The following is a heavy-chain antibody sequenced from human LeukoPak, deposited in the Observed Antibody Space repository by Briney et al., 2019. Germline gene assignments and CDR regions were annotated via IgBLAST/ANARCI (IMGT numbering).Heavy chain of an antibody. Sequence: GGSLRLSCAASGFAFSGYSTSWVRQAPGKGLECVAYIKLGVNEGYYVDSVKGRFTISRDNTKSSLYLQMNSLRVEDTALYYCARSGSGYDYWGQGALVTVSS. CDR3: ARSGSGYDY. J-gene: IGHJ4*02. V-gene: IGHV3-7*01. D-gene: IGHD3-10*01. CDR1: GFAFSGYS. CDR2: IKLGVNEG.